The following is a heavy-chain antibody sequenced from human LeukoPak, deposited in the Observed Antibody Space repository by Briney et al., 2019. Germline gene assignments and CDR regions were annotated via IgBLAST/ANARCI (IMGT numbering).Heavy chain of an antibody. D-gene: IGHD3-16*01. CDR3: ARDAFYVWGSYRDPTIDY. J-gene: IGHJ4*02. Sequence: GGSLRLSCAASGFTFSSYGMHWVRQAPGNGLEWVAVIWYDGSNKYYADSVKGRFTISRDNSKNTLYLQMNSLRAEDTTVYYCARDAFYVWGSYRDPTIDYWGQGTLVTVSS. V-gene: IGHV3-33*01. CDR2: IWYDGSNK. CDR1: GFTFSSYG.